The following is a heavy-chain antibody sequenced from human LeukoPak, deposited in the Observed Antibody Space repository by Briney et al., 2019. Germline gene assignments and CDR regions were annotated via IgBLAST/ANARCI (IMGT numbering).Heavy chain of an antibody. V-gene: IGHV3-7*01. CDR3: ARDPLRGDGSAFDH. CDR1: GFTFSEYW. CDR2: ISEDGTTT. D-gene: IGHD6-25*01. Sequence: PGGSLRLSCATSGFTFSEYWMSWVRQAPGKGLEWVASISEDGTTTCYLDSVEGRFTVSRDTAKTSLFLQMDTLRVEDTAVYYCARDPLRGDGSAFDHWGQGTQVTVSS. J-gene: IGHJ4*02.